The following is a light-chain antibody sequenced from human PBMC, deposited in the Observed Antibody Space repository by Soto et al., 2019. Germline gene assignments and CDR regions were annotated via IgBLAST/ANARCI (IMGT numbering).Light chain of an antibody. CDR3: QQYKNYLT. Sequence: IQMTQSPSTLSASVGDRVTITCRASQSISTWLAWYQQKPGKAPKVLIYGASSLESGVPSRFSGSGSGTEFTLTISSLQPDDVATYYCQQYKNYLTFGPGTKVDIQ. V-gene: IGKV1-5*01. J-gene: IGKJ3*01. CDR1: QSISTW. CDR2: GAS.